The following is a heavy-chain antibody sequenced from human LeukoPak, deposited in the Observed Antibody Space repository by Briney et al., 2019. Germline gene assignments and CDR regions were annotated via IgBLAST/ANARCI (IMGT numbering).Heavy chain of an antibody. CDR1: GFTFSSYW. Sequence: GGSLRLSCAASGFTFSSYWMSWVRQAPGKGLEWVANIKQDGSEKYYVDSVKGRFTISRDNAKNSLYLQMNSLRAENTAVYYCARDGSGSGSYPFDYWGQGTLVNVSS. V-gene: IGHV3-7*01. D-gene: IGHD3-10*01. J-gene: IGHJ4*02. CDR3: ARDGSGSGSYPFDY. CDR2: IKQDGSEK.